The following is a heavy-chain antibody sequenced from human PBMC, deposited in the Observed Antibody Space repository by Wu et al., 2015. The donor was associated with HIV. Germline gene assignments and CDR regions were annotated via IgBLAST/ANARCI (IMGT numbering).Heavy chain of an antibody. CDR2: VSSYSGDS. J-gene: IGHJ6*02. V-gene: IGHV1-18*01. CDR1: PYTFTSFG. Sequence: QLVQSGAEVKKPGASVKVSCKASPYTFTSFGIGWVRQAPGQGLEWMGWVSSYSGDSNYAQKFQDRVTMTTDASTSTAYMELRSLRSDDTAVYYCARDPGVVAATPFYYYGMDVWGQGTTVTVSS. CDR3: ARDPGVVAATPFYYYGMDV. D-gene: IGHD2-15*01.